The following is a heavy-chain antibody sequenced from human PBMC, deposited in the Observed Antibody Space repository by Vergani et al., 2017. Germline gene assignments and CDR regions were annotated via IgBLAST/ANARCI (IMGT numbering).Heavy chain of an antibody. V-gene: IGHV3-48*03. Sequence: EVQLVESGGGLVQPGGSLRLSSSSSRFPFPXXPIHWIRRAPGKGLDLLSYISSSGSTIYYADSVKGRFTSSRDNAKNSLYLQMNSLRAEDTAVYYCARVAWQQLADYWGQGTLVTVSS. D-gene: IGHD6-13*01. CDR1: RFPFPXXP. J-gene: IGHJ4*02. CDR3: ARVAWQQLADY. CDR2: ISSSGSTI.